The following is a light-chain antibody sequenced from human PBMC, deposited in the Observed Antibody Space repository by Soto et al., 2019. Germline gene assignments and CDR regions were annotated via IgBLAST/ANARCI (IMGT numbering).Light chain of an antibody. V-gene: IGLV1-44*01. CDR1: TSTIAINT. J-gene: IGLJ2*01. CDR2: GTN. Sequence: QSVLTQPPSASGTPGKRVPIPGPGSTSTIAINTVPWYQQLPGTAPKLLLIDGTNQRPSGVPDRFSASKSGTSASLAIGGLQSEDEADYYCLTWDDSLNGLVFGGGTKLTVL. CDR3: LTWDDSLNGLV.